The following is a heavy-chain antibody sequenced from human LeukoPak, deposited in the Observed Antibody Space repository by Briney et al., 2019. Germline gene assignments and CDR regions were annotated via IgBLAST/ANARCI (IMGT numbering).Heavy chain of an antibody. V-gene: IGHV3-23*01. D-gene: IGHD3-10*01. Sequence: GGSLRLSCVASGFTFSSSAMNWVRQAPGEGLEWVSVINNNGEYTNYADSVKGRFTISRDNSHNTVYLQMNSLRVEDTAIYYCARFGLGSWGQGTLVTVSS. CDR2: INNNGEYT. J-gene: IGHJ4*02. CDR1: GFTFSSSA. CDR3: ARFGLGS.